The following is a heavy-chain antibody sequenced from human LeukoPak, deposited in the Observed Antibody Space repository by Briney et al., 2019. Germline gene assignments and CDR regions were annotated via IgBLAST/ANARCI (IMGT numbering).Heavy chain of an antibody. V-gene: IGHV4-39*07. D-gene: IGHD6-13*01. J-gene: IGHJ5*02. CDR1: GGSISSSSYY. Sequence: KTSETLSLTCTVSGGSISSSSYYWGWIRQPPGKGLEWIGSIYYSGSTYYNPSLKSRVTISVDTSKNQFSLKLSSVTAADTAVYHCARGYSSSWYYNWFDPWGQGTLVTVSS. CDR2: IYYSGST. CDR3: ARGYSSSWYYNWFDP.